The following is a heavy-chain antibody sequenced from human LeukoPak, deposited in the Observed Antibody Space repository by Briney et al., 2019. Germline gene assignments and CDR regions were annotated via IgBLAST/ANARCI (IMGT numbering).Heavy chain of an antibody. CDR1: GFTFTDAW. CDR2: ISSSSSYI. D-gene: IGHD4-23*01. Sequence: GGSLRLSCAASGFTFTDAWMNWVRQAPGKGLEWVSSISSSSSYIYYADSVKGRFTISRDNAKNSLYLQMNSLRAEDTAVYYCARDYGGNLRAFDIWGQGTMVIVSS. V-gene: IGHV3-21*01. J-gene: IGHJ3*02. CDR3: ARDYGGNLRAFDI.